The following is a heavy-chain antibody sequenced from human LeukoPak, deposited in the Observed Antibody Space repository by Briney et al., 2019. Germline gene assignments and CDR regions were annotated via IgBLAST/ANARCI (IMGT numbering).Heavy chain of an antibody. D-gene: IGHD1-1*01. CDR3: ATDHPRGWNDVRTFDY. CDR1: GYTFTSYD. V-gene: IGHV1-8*01. CDR2: MNPNSGNT. Sequence: ASVKVSCKASGYTFTSYDINWVRQATGQGLEWMGWMNPNSGNTGYAQKFQGRVTMTRNTSISTAYMELSSLRSEDTAVYYCATDHPRGWNDVRTFDYWGQGTLVTVSS. J-gene: IGHJ4*02.